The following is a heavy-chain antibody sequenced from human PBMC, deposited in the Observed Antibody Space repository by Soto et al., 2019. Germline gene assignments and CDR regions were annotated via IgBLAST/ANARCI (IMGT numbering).Heavy chain of an antibody. J-gene: IGHJ5*02. CDR1: GFTFSDSW. V-gene: IGHV3-7*01. CDR2: IKPDESEK. Sequence: EVQLVESGGGLVQPGGSLRLSCTASGFTFSDSWMTWVRQAPGKGLEWVARIKPDESEKKYADSVKGRFSISRDNAKNSMYLPMDSLRGEDTAVYYCVRGGSNYASWGQGTLVNVSS. D-gene: IGHD4-4*01. CDR3: VRGGSNYAS.